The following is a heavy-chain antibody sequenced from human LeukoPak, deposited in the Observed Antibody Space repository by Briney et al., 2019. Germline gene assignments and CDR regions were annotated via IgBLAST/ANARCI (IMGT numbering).Heavy chain of an antibody. J-gene: IGHJ3*02. CDR1: GGSISSSSYY. CDR2: IYYSGST. Sequence: SETLSLTCTVSGGSISSSSYYWGWIRQPPGKGLAWIGSIYYSGSTYYNPSLKSRVTISVDTSKNQFSLKLSSVTAAYTAVYYCATTGEELVDAFDIWGQGTMVTVSS. V-gene: IGHV4-39*01. CDR3: ATTGEELVDAFDI. D-gene: IGHD1-26*01.